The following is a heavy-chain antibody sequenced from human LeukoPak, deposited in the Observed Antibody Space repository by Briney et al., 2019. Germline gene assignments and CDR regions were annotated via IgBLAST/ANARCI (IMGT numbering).Heavy chain of an antibody. CDR2: ISWNSGSI. J-gene: IGHJ4*02. Sequence: GGSLRLSCAASGFTFDDYAMHWVRQAPGKGLEWVPGISWNSGSIGYADSVKGRFTISRDNAKNSLYLQMNSLRAEDTALYYCATSPTYYYDSSGPTPYYFDYWGQGTLVTVSS. CDR1: GFTFDDYA. CDR3: ATSPTYYYDSSGPTPYYFDY. D-gene: IGHD3-22*01. V-gene: IGHV3-9*01.